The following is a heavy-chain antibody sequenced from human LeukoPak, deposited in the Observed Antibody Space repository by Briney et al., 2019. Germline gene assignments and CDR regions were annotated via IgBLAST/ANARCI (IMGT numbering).Heavy chain of an antibody. CDR3: ASTNAAMVTGWGFDY. CDR2: IYYSGST. CDR1: GGSISSYY. V-gene: IGHV4-59*01. D-gene: IGHD5-18*01. J-gene: IGHJ4*02. Sequence: SETLSLTCTVSGGSISSYYWSWIRQPPGKGLEWIGYIYYSGSTNYNPSLKIRVTISVDTSKNQFSLKLSSVTAADTAVYYCASTNAAMVTGWGFDYWGQGTLVTVSS.